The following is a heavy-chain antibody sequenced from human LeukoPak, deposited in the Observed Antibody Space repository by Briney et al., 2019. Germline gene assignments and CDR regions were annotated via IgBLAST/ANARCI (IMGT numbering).Heavy chain of an antibody. CDR1: GGSISSYY. CDR2: IYYSGST. V-gene: IGHV4-59*01. J-gene: IGHJ5*02. CDR3: ARDARYGSGSYYLNWFDP. D-gene: IGHD3-10*01. Sequence: RSETLSLTCTVSGGSISSYYWSWIRQPPGKGLEWIGYIYYSGSTNYNPSLKSRVTISVDTSKNQFSLKLSSVTAADTAVYYCARDARYGSGSYYLNWFDPWGQGTLVTVSS.